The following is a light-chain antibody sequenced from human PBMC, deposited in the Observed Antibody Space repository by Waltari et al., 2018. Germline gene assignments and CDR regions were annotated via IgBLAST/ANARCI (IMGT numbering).Light chain of an antibody. CDR2: DAS. CDR1: QGVGRY. V-gene: IGKV3-20*01. CDR3: QKYVNLPAT. J-gene: IGKJ1*01. Sequence: EIVLTQSPGTLSLSPGERATLSCRASQGVGRYLAWYQQKPCQAPRLLIYDASTRATGIPDRFSGSGSGTDFSLTISRLESEDFAVYYCQKYVNLPATFGQGTKVEIK.